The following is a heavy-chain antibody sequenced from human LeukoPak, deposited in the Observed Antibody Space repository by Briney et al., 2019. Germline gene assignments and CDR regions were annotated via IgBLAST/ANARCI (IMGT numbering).Heavy chain of an antibody. Sequence: GGSLRLSCAASGFTFSTYAMNWVRQAPGKGLDWVSGISGSGGSTYYADSVKGRFTTSRDNSKNTLYLQMNSLRAEDTAVYYCAKRVSGWYWVDYWGQGTLVTVSS. J-gene: IGHJ4*02. CDR3: AKRVSGWYWVDY. CDR2: ISGSGGST. CDR1: GFTFSTYA. V-gene: IGHV3-23*01. D-gene: IGHD6-19*01.